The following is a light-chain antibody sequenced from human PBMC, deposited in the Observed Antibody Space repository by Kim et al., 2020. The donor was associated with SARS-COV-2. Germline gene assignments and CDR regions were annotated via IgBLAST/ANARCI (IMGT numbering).Light chain of an antibody. CDR2: EAS. V-gene: IGKV3-11*01. CDR1: QSVSNY. Sequence: SLSPGDSATLSCRASQSVSNYLGWYQQKPGQPPRLLIYEASNRASGIPARFSGSGSGTDFTLTISSLDPEDFAVFYCQQRSDWPYTFGQGTKLEIK. CDR3: QQRSDWPYT. J-gene: IGKJ2*01.